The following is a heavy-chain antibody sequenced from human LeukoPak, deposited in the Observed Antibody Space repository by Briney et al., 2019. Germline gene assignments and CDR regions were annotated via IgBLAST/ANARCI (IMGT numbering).Heavy chain of an antibody. CDR1: GLTLSNYW. Sequence: GGSLRLSCTASGLTLSNYWMIWVRQAPGKGLQWVAKIKQDGSEKYYVDSVKGRFTISRDNSKNTLYLQMNSLRAEDTAVYYCATDSGFDYWGQGTLVTVSS. D-gene: IGHD2-21*02. CDR2: IKQDGSEK. J-gene: IGHJ4*02. V-gene: IGHV3-7*01. CDR3: ATDSGFDY.